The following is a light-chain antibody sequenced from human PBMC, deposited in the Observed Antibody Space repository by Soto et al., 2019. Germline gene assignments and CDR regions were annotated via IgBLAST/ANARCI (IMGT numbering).Light chain of an antibody. Sequence: QPVLTQSPSASASLGASVKLTCTLSSGHSNYAIAWQQQQSEKGPRYLMKRNSDGSHSKGDGIPDRISGSSSGAERYLTISRLQSEDEADYYCQTWGSGIVVFGGGTKLTVL. J-gene: IGLJ2*01. CDR2: RNSDGSH. CDR1: SGHSNYA. V-gene: IGLV4-69*01. CDR3: QTWGSGIVV.